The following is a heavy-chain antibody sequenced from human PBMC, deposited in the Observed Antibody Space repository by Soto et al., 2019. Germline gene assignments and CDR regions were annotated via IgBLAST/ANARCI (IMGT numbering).Heavy chain of an antibody. Sequence: SLTLSCGASGFTFDEYDLHWVRQDPGKGLEWVSGISWNSGTIGYVDSVKGRFTISRDNAKNSLYLQMNSLRAEDTAVYYCARGDYYDSSGPFSDAFDIWGQGTMVTVSS. J-gene: IGHJ3*02. CDR1: GFTFDEYD. CDR2: ISWNSGTI. D-gene: IGHD3-22*01. CDR3: ARGDYYDSSGPFSDAFDI. V-gene: IGHV3-9*01.